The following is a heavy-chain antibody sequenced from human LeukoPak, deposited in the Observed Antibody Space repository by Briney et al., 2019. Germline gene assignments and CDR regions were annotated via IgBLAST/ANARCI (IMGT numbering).Heavy chain of an antibody. CDR2: INPSGGST. CDR1: GCTFTSYY. CDR3: ARDMDSSGYTFDY. Sequence: ASVKVSCQASGCTFTSYYMHWVRQAPGQGLEWMGIINPSGGSTSYAQKFQRRVTMTRDTSTSTVYMELSSLRSEDTAVYSCARDMDSSGYTFDYWGQGTLVTVSS. D-gene: IGHD3-22*01. J-gene: IGHJ4*02. V-gene: IGHV1-46*01.